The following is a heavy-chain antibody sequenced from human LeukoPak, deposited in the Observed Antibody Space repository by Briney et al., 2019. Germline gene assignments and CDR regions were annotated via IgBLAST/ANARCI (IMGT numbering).Heavy chain of an antibody. Sequence: PSETLSLTCTVSGDSISSYYWSWIRQPPGKGLEWIGCIYYSGNTNYNPSLKSRVTISIDTSKNQFSLKVTSVTAADTAVYFCAKDSTIGGYYFDYWGQGTLVTVSS. CDR2: IYYSGNT. D-gene: IGHD3-10*01. V-gene: IGHV4-59*01. CDR1: GDSISSYY. J-gene: IGHJ4*02. CDR3: AKDSTIGGYYFDY.